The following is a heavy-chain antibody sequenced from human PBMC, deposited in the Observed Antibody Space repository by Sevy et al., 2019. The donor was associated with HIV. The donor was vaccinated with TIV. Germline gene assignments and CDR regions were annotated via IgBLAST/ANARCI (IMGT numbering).Heavy chain of an antibody. CDR2: IRYDGSNK. J-gene: IGHJ6*02. V-gene: IGHV3-30*02. D-gene: IGHD3-16*01. Sequence: GGSLRISCAASGFTFSSYGMHWVRQAPGKGLEWVAFIRYDGSNKYYADSVKGRFTISRDNSKNTLYLQMNSLRAEVTAVYYCAKGLALFGNIDVRGQGTTVTVSS. CDR3: AKGLALFGNIDV. CDR1: GFTFSSYG.